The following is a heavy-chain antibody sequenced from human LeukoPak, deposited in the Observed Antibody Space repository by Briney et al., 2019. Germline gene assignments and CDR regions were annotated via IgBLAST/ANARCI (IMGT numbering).Heavy chain of an antibody. CDR3: ARVAAAGPDYYYYYMDV. D-gene: IGHD6-13*01. Sequence: ASVKVSCKASGYTFTNYRINWVRQAPGQGLEWLGWISAYNGETNYAQRLQDRVTMTTDTSTNTAYMELRSLTSDDTAVYYCARVAAAGPDYYYYYMDVWGKGTTVTVSS. V-gene: IGHV1-18*01. J-gene: IGHJ6*03. CDR2: ISAYNGET. CDR1: GYTFTNYR.